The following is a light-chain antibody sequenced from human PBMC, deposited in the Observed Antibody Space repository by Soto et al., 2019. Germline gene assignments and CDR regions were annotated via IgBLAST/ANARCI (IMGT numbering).Light chain of an antibody. CDR2: DVS. Sequence: QSALTQPASVSGSPGQSITISCTGTSRDVGTYNYVSWYQLHTGKAPKFLIYDVSNRPSGVSNRFSGSKSGNTASLTISGLQAEDEADYYCISYISSSTSLVFGGGHKRTV. V-gene: IGLV2-14*03. CDR1: SRDVGTYNY. CDR3: ISYISSSTSLV. J-gene: IGLJ2*01.